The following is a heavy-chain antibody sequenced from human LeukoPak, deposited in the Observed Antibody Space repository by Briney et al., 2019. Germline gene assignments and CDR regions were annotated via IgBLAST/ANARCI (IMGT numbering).Heavy chain of an antibody. D-gene: IGHD4-17*01. Sequence: GASVKVSCKASGYTFNRYGISWVRQAPGQGLEWMGWISAYNGNTNYAQKFQGRVTMTTNTSTSTAYMELRSLRSDDTAVYYCAREGAYGDFEYWGQGTLVTVSS. CDR3: AREGAYGDFEY. CDR2: ISAYNGNT. J-gene: IGHJ4*02. CDR1: GYTFNRYG. V-gene: IGHV1-18*01.